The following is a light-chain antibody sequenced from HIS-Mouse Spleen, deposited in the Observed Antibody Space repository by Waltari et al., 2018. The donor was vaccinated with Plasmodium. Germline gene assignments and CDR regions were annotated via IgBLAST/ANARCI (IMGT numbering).Light chain of an antibody. CDR2: ASS. J-gene: IGKJ1*01. Sequence: AIRTTPSPSSFSAPTADRVTITRRASQGISSYLAWYQQKPGKAPNLLIYASSTLQSGVPSRFSGSGSGTDFTLTISCLQSEDFATYYCQQYYSYPRTFGQGTKVEIK. V-gene: IGKV1-8*01. CDR1: QGISSY. CDR3: QQYYSYPRT.